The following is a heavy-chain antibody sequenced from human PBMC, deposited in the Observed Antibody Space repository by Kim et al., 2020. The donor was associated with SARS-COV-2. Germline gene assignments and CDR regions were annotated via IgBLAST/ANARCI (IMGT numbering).Heavy chain of an antibody. CDR3: ARGGSNRYGDYGDY. CDR2: ISYDGSNK. Sequence: GGSLRLSCAASGFPSASGFTFSSYAMHWVRQAPGKGLEWVAVISYDGSNKYYADFVKGRFTISRDDSKNTLYLQMDSLRSEDTAVYYCARGGSNRYGDYGDYWGQGTLVTVSS. J-gene: IGHJ4*02. D-gene: IGHD4-17*01. V-gene: IGHV3-30*04. CDR1: GFTFSSYA.